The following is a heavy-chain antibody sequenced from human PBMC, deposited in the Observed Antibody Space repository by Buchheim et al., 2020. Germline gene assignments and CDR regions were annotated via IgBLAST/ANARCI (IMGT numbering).Heavy chain of an antibody. CDR1: GFTFSSYW. D-gene: IGHD6-13*01. Sequence: EVQLVESGGGLVQPGGSLRLSCAASGFTFSSYWMSWVRQAPGKGLEWVANIKQDGSEKYYVDSVKGRFTISRDNAKNSLYLQMNSLRAEDTAVYYCARVDSSPPYGNWYFDLWGRGTL. V-gene: IGHV3-7*01. CDR2: IKQDGSEK. CDR3: ARVDSSPPYGNWYFDL. J-gene: IGHJ2*01.